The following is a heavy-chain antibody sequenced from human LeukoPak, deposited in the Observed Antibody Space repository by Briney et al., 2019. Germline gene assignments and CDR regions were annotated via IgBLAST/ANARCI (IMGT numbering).Heavy chain of an antibody. Sequence: ASVKVSCKASGYTFTSYGISWVQQAPGQGLEWMGWISAYNGNTNYAQKLQGRVTMTTDTSTSTAYMELRSLRSDDTAVYYCASARAYDILTGEPGPPTDYWGQGTLVTVSS. CDR1: GYTFTSYG. CDR2: ISAYNGNT. CDR3: ASARAYDILTGEPGPPTDY. D-gene: IGHD3-9*01. V-gene: IGHV1-18*01. J-gene: IGHJ4*02.